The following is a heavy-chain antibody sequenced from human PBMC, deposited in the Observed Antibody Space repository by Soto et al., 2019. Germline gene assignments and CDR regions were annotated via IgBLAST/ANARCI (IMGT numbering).Heavy chain of an antibody. J-gene: IGHJ4*02. D-gene: IGHD2-2*01. CDR1: GYTFTSYG. Sequence: ASVKVSCKASGYTFTSYGISWVRQAPGQGLEWMGWISAYNGNTNYAQKLQGRVTMTTDTSTSTAYMELRSLRSDDTAVYYCARGYCGATTCYFNFDYWGQGNLVTVSS. CDR3: ARGYCGATTCYFNFDY. V-gene: IGHV1-18*01. CDR2: ISAYNGNT.